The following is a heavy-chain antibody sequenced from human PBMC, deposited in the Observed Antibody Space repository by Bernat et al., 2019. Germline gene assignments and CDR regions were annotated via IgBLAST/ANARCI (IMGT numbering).Heavy chain of an antibody. Sequence: EVQLVESGGGLVKPGGSLRLSCAASGFTFSSYSMNWVRQAPGKGLEWVSSISSSSSYIYYADSVKGRFTISRDNAKNSLYLQMNSLRAEDTAVYYCASLSTPQYYYGSGSYLDYWGQGTLVTVSS. J-gene: IGHJ4*02. CDR1: GFTFSSYS. CDR2: ISSSSSYI. D-gene: IGHD3-10*01. V-gene: IGHV3-21*01. CDR3: ASLSTPQYYYGSGSYLDY.